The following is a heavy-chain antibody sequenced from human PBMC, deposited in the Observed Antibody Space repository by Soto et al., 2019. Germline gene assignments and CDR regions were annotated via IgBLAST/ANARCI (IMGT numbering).Heavy chain of an antibody. Sequence: QVQLVESGGGVVQPARSLRLSFAASGFTFSSYGMHWVRQAPGKGLEWVAVIWYDGSNKYYADSVKGRFTISRDNSNNTLYLQMNSVSDEDTAVYYCARDGDAGEYDYWGERTPVTVSS. J-gene: IGHJ4*02. V-gene: IGHV3-33*01. CDR2: IWYDGSNK. CDR3: ARDGDAGEYDY. D-gene: IGHD4-17*01. CDR1: GFTFSSYG.